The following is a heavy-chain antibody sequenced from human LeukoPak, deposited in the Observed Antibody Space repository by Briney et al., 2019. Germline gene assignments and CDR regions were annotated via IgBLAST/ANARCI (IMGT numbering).Heavy chain of an antibody. CDR2: ISSPGTTI. D-gene: IGHD3-10*01. V-gene: IGHV3-11*01. CDR1: GFTFSDYY. J-gene: IGHJ4*02. Sequence: GGSLRLSCAASGFTFSDYYMSWFRQAPGKGLEWISYISSPGTTIFYADAVKGRFTTSKDNAKSSLYLQMNSLRAEDTAVYYCARESPYYYGAGSYYLSYWGQGTLVTVSS. CDR3: ARESPYYYGAGSYYLSY.